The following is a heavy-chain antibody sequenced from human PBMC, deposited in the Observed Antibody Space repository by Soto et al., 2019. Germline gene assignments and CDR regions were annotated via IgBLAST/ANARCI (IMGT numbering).Heavy chain of an antibody. CDR2: ISGSGGNT. J-gene: IGHJ4*02. V-gene: IGHV3-23*01. CDR1: GFTFSSYA. D-gene: IGHD1-7*01. Sequence: GGSLRLSCAASGFTFSSYAMNWVRQAPGKGLEWVSAISGSGGNTYYADSVKGRFTISRDNSKNTLYLQMNSLRAEDTAVYYCAKDATGTTRKFDYWGQGTLVTVSS. CDR3: AKDATGTTRKFDY.